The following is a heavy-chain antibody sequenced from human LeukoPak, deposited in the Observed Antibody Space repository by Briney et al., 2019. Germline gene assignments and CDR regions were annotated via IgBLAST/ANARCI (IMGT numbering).Heavy chain of an antibody. Sequence: SETLSLTCTVSGGSISSYYWGWIRQPPGQGLEWIGSIYYSGSTYYNPSLKSRVTISVDTSKNQFSLKLSSVTAADTAVYYCARHEVVLRFLEWPLYFDYWGQGTLVTVSS. CDR1: GGSISSYY. D-gene: IGHD3-3*01. J-gene: IGHJ4*02. CDR3: ARHEVVLRFLEWPLYFDY. V-gene: IGHV4-39*01. CDR2: IYYSGST.